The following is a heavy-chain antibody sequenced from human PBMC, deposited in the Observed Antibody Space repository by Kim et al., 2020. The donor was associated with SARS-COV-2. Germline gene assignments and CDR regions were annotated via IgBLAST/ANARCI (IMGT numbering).Heavy chain of an antibody. J-gene: IGHJ4*02. CDR2: INSDGGTT. D-gene: IGHD1-26*01. V-gene: IGHV3-74*01. CDR3: ASRRYNGTYYYFDY. Sequence: GGSLRLSCAASGFTFSSYWMHWVRQAPGKGLVWVSRINSDGGTTSYADSVKGRFTISRDNAKSTLYLQMNMLRAEDTAVYYCASRRYNGTYYYFDYWGQGTLVTVSS. CDR1: GFTFSSYW.